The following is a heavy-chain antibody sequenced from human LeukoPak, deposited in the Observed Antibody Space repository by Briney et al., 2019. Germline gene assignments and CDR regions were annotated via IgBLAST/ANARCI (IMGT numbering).Heavy chain of an antibody. Sequence: PGGSLRLSCAASGFTFSTYAMSWVRQIPGKGLEWVSAISGSDDGTYYADSVKGRFTISRDNSRNTLYLQMNSLRAEDTAVYYCARAGSIRFDYWGQGTLVTVSS. CDR2: ISGSDDGT. V-gene: IGHV3-23*01. J-gene: IGHJ4*02. CDR1: GFTFSTYA. CDR3: ARAGSIRFDY. D-gene: IGHD1-26*01.